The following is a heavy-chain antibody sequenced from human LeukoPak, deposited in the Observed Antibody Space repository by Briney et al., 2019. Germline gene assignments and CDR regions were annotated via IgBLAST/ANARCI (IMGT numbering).Heavy chain of an antibody. CDR2: INPSGGST. CDR3: ARDLSSSRYSSGWYFWFDP. CDR1: GYTFTSYY. Sequence: GASVKVSCKASGYTFTSYYMHWVRQAPGQGLEWMGLINPSGGSTSYAQKFQGRVTMTRDTSTSAVYMELSSLRSEDTAVYYCARDLSSSRYSSGWYFWFDPWGQGTLVTVSS. V-gene: IGHV1-46*01. J-gene: IGHJ5*02. D-gene: IGHD6-19*01.